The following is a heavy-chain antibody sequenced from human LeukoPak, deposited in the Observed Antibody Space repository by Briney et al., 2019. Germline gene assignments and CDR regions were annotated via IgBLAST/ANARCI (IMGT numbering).Heavy chain of an antibody. D-gene: IGHD1-26*01. CDR1: GYSFTSYW. CDR2: IYPGDSDT. J-gene: IGHJ5*02. Sequence: GESPKISCKGSGYSFTSYWIGWVRQMPGKGLEWMGIIYPGDSDTRYSPSFQGQVTISADKSISTAYLQWSSLKASDTAMYYCARHSSDISGSYRNWFDPWGQGTLVTVSS. V-gene: IGHV5-51*01. CDR3: ARHSSDISGSYRNWFDP.